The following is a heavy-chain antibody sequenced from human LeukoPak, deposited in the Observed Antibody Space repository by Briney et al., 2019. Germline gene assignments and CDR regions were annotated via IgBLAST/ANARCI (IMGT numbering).Heavy chain of an antibody. CDR3: AKSDYYDSSGYYDY. J-gene: IGHJ4*02. Sequence: ASVKVSCKTSGYTFTSYYMHWVRQAPGQGREWMGIINPSGGSTRYAQKFQGRVTMTRDMSTSTVYMELSSLRSDDTAVYYCAKSDYYDSSGYYDYWGQGTLVTVSS. CDR2: INPSGGST. CDR1: GYTFTSYY. D-gene: IGHD3-22*01. V-gene: IGHV1-46*01.